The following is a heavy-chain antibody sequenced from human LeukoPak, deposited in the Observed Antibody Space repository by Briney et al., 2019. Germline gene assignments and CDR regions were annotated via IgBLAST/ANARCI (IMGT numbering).Heavy chain of an antibody. Sequence: GESLKISLKGSGHRIPHHWNRRGRQMPGIGLELMGRIDPSDSYTNYSPSFQGHVTISADKSISTAYLQWSSLKASDTAIYYCARRGYYYYGMDVWGQGATVTVSS. CDR3: ARRGYYYYGMDV. CDR2: IDPSDSYT. V-gene: IGHV5-10-1*01. D-gene: IGHD3-10*01. CDR1: GHRIPHHW. J-gene: IGHJ6*02.